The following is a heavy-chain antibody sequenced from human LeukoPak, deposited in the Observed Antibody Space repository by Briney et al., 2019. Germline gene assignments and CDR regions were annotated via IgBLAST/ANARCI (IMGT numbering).Heavy chain of an antibody. CDR1: GGSISSSSYY. Sequence: TASKTLSLTCAVSGGSISSSSYYWGWIRQPPGKGLEWIGSIYYSGSTYYNPSLKSRVTISVDTSKNQFSLKLSSVTAADTAVYYCARVSDSHNWFDPWGQGTLVTVSS. J-gene: IGHJ5*02. D-gene: IGHD3-10*01. V-gene: IGHV4-39*07. CDR3: ARVSDSHNWFDP. CDR2: IYYSGST.